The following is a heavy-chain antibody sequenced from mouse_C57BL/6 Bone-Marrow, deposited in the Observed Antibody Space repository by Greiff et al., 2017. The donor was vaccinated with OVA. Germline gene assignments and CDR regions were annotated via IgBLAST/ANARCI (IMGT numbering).Heavy chain of an antibody. CDR2: IYPGNSDT. J-gene: IGHJ2*01. Sequence: VQLQQSGTVLARPGASVKMSCKTSGYTFTSSWMHWVKQRPGQGLEWIGAIYPGNSDTSYNQKFKGKAKLTAVTSASTAYMELSSLTNEDSAVYYCTRGYGSSFFDYWGQGTTLTVSS. V-gene: IGHV1-5*01. CDR3: TRGYGSSFFDY. D-gene: IGHD1-1*01. CDR1: GYTFTSSW.